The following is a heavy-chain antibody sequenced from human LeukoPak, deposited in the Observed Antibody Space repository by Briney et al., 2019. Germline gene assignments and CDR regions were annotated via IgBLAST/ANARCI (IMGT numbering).Heavy chain of an antibody. Sequence: ASVKVSCMASGYTFTGYYLHWVRQAPGRELEWMGWINPNSGGTNYAQKYQGRVTMTRDTSISTAYMELSRLRSDDTAVYYCARDFEPQTQGAMDVWGKGTTVTVSS. CDR3: ARDFEPQTQGAMDV. D-gene: IGHD3-9*01. V-gene: IGHV1-2*02. J-gene: IGHJ6*03. CDR1: GYTFTGYY. CDR2: INPNSGGT.